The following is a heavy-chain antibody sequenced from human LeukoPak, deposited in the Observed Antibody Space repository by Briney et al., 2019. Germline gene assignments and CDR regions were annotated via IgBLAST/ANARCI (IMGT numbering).Heavy chain of an antibody. CDR1: GGSISSGDYY. Sequence: PSQTLSLSCTVSGGSISSGDYYWSWIRQPPGKGLEWVGYSYYSGSTYYNPSLTSRITISVDTPKHQFSLKLSSVTAADTAVYYCARVGALYGGYDLGKYFDYWGEGTLVTVSS. D-gene: IGHD5-12*01. J-gene: IGHJ4*02. V-gene: IGHV4-30-4*01. CDR3: ARVGALYGGYDLGKYFDY. CDR2: SYYSGST.